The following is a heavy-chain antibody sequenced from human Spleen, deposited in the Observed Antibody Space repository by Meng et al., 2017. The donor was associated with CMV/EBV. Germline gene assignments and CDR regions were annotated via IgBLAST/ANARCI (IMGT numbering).Heavy chain of an antibody. Sequence: FTISSNYMSWLRQAPGKGLEWVSVIYRGGSTYYADSVKGRFTISRDNSKNTLYLQINSLRAEDTAVYYCARDAVGYISSSRTYYFDYWGQGTLVTVSS. CDR2: IYRGGST. CDR1: FTISSNY. D-gene: IGHD6-13*01. V-gene: IGHV3-66*02. J-gene: IGHJ4*02. CDR3: ARDAVGYISSSRTYYFDY.